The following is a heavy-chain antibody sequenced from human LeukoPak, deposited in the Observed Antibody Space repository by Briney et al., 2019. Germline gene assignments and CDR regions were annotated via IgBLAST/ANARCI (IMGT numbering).Heavy chain of an antibody. V-gene: IGHV3-53*01. D-gene: IGHD4/OR15-4a*01. CDR2: IYSGGRT. CDR3: ARRAGAYSHPYDY. J-gene: IGHJ4*02. Sequence: PGGSLRLSCTVSGFTVSSDSMSWVRQAPGKGLEWVSFIYSGGRTHYSDSVKGRFTISRDNSKNTLYLQMNSLRAEDTAVYYCARRAGAYSHPYDYWGQGTLVTVSS. CDR1: GFTVSSDS.